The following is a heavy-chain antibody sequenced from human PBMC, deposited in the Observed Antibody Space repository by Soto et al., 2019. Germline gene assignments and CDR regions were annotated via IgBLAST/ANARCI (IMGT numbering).Heavy chain of an antibody. J-gene: IGHJ4*02. CDR3: ARSRDGYNFLRFDY. D-gene: IGHD5-12*01. CDR2: IYSAGGT. V-gene: IGHV3-53*01. CDR1: GVTVSNNW. Sequence: GALRLSCAACGVTVSNNWMSWYRQAPGKGLEWVSVIYSAGGTYYADSVKGRFTISRDNSKNTLYLQMESLRDEDTAVYYCARSRDGYNFLRFDYWGQGTPVTVSS.